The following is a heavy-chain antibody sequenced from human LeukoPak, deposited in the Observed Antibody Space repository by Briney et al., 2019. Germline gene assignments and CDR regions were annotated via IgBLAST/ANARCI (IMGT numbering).Heavy chain of an antibody. V-gene: IGHV3-48*03. CDR3: AKVGYSYGLGFGAFDI. J-gene: IGHJ3*02. CDR2: ISSSGSTI. D-gene: IGHD5-18*01. CDR1: GFTFSSYE. Sequence: QPGGSLRLSCAASGFTFSSYEMNWVRQAQGKGLEWVSYISSSGSTIYYADSVKGRFTISRDNAKNSLYLQMNSLRAEDTAVYYCAKVGYSYGLGFGAFDIWGQGTMVTVSS.